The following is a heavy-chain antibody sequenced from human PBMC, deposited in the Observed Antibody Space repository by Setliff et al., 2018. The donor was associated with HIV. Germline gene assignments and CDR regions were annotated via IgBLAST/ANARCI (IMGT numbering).Heavy chain of an antibody. CDR1: KGTFTTYR. Sequence: GASVKVSCKASKGTFTTYRFTWVRQAPGQGLEWMGRIIPILGTANYAQNFQGRLTITADKSTRTAYLELSSLRSDDSAVYFCAKEQEIGSYLDPWGQGTLVTVSS. V-gene: IGHV1-69*08. CDR3: AKEQEIGSYLDP. J-gene: IGHJ5*02. D-gene: IGHD2-2*02. CDR2: IIPILGTA.